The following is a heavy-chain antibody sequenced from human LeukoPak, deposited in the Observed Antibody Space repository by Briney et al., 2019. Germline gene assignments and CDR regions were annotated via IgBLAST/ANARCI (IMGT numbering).Heavy chain of an antibody. CDR3: ARDPSYSSSSRWFDP. J-gene: IGHJ5*02. CDR1: GFTFSDYY. V-gene: IGHV3-11*04. CDR2: ISSSGTTI. Sequence: PGWSLRLSCAASGFTFSDYYMNWIRQAPGKGLEWLSYISSSGTTIYYADSVKGRFTISRDNAKNLLYLQMNSLRAEDTAVYYCARDPSYSSSSRWFDPWGQGTLVTVSS. D-gene: IGHD6-13*01.